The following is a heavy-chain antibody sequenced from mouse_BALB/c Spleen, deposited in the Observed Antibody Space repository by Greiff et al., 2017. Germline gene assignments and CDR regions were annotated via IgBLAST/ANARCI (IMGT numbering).Heavy chain of an antibody. V-gene: IGHV1-14*01. D-gene: IGHD1-1*01. CDR3: ARAFYYYGSSSFDY. CDR2: INPYNDGT. J-gene: IGHJ2*01. Sequence: VQLKQSGPELVKPGASVKMSCKASGYTFTSYVMHWVKQKPGQGLEWIGYINPYNDGTKYNEKFKGKATLTSDKSSSTAYMELSSLTSEDSAVYYCARAFYYYGSSSFDYWGQGTTLTVSS. CDR1: GYTFTSYV.